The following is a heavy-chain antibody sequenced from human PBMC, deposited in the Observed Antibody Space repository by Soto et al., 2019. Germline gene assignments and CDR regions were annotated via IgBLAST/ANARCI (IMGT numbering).Heavy chain of an antibody. CDR3: ARHRMVATGAFDI. D-gene: IGHD5-12*01. CDR2: ISSSSSYI. CDR1: GFTFSSYS. V-gene: IGHV3-21*01. J-gene: IGHJ3*02. Sequence: PGGSLRLSCAASGFTFSSYSMNWVRQAPGRGLEWVSSISSSSSYIYYADSVKGRFTISRDNAKNSLYLQMNSLRAEDTAVYYCARHRMVATGAFDIWGQGTMVTVSS.